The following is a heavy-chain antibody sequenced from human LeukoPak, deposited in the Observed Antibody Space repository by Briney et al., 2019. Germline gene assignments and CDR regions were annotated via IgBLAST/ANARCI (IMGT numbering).Heavy chain of an antibody. D-gene: IGHD5-18*01. J-gene: IGHJ3*02. CDR3: ARSQLWLLADAFDI. CDR2: ISSSSSTI. V-gene: IGHV3-48*02. CDR1: GFTFSSYS. Sequence: QPGGSLRLSCAASGFTFSSYSMNWVRQAPGKGLEWVSYISSSSSTIYYADSVKGRFTISRDNAKNSLYLQMNSLRDEDTAVYYCARSQLWLLADAFDIWGQGTMVTVSS.